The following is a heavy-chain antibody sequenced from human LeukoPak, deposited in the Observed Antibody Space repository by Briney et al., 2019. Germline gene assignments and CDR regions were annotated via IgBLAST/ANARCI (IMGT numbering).Heavy chain of an antibody. Sequence: SSETLSLTCTVSGDAITGSSYYWGWIRQPPGKGLEWIGSMYYSGSTYSNPSLKSRVTMSADTSKNQFSLKLSSVSAADTAVYYCARQYYDRTGYYYFDYWDQGTLLSVSS. CDR2: MYYSGST. J-gene: IGHJ4*02. V-gene: IGHV4-39*01. D-gene: IGHD3-22*01. CDR3: ARQYYDRTGYYYFDY. CDR1: GDAITGSSYY.